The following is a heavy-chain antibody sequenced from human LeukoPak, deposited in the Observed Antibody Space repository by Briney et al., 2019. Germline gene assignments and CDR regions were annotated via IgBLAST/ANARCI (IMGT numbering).Heavy chain of an antibody. D-gene: IGHD3-16*02. Sequence: ASVKVSCKASGYTFTGYYMHWVRQAPGQGLEWMGWINPNSGGTNYAQKFQGRVTMTRDTSISTAYMELSRLRSEDTAVYYCAREVTFGGVIVTQYYFDYWGQGTLVTVSS. CDR1: GYTFTGYY. CDR2: INPNSGGT. J-gene: IGHJ4*02. V-gene: IGHV1-2*02. CDR3: AREVTFGGVIVTQYYFDY.